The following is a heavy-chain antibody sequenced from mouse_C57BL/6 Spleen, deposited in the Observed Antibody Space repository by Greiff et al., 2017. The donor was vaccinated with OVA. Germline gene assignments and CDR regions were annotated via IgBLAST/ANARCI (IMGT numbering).Heavy chain of an antibody. CDR1: GFSLTSYG. Sequence: QVQLQQPGPGLVQPSQSLSITCTVSGFSLTSYGVHWVRQPPGKGLEWLGVIWSGGSTDYNAAFISRLSTSKDNSKSQVFFKMNSLQADDTAIYYCAKGTRGPMDYWGQGTSVTVSS. CDR2: IWSGGST. J-gene: IGHJ4*01. D-gene: IGHD3-3*01. V-gene: IGHV2-4*01. CDR3: AKGTRGPMDY.